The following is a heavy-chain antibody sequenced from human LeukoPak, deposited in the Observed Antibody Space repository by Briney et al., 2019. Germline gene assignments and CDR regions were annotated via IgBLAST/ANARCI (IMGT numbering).Heavy chain of an antibody. CDR1: KFSIGDHQ. CDR3: AKAPVTTCRGAFCYPFDY. V-gene: IGHV3-11*01. J-gene: IGHJ4*02. D-gene: IGHD2-15*01. CDR2: ISGSGGTI. Sequence: GGSLRLSCTGSKFSIGDHQMSWIRQAPGKGLEWVSYISGSGGTIHYADSVKGRFTISRDSSKNTLFLQMNRLRPEDAAAYYCAKAPVTTCRGAFCYPFDYWGLGTLVTVSS.